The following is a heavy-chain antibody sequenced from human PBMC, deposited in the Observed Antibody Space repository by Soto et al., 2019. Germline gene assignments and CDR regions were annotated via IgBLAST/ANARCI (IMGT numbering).Heavy chain of an antibody. D-gene: IGHD6-6*01. CDR2: ISSSSSYI. CDR3: ARDRSEGGSSGYYYYGMDV. V-gene: IGHV3-21*01. J-gene: IGHJ6*02. Sequence: EVQLVESGGGLVKPGGSLRLSCAASGFTFSSYSMNWVRQAPGKGLEWVSSISSSSSYIYYADSVKGRFTISRDNAKNSLYLQMNSLRAEDTAVYYCARDRSEGGSSGYYYYGMDVWGQGTTVTVSS. CDR1: GFTFSSYS.